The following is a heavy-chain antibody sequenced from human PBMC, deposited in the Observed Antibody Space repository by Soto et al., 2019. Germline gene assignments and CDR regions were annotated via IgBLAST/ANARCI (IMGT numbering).Heavy chain of an antibody. D-gene: IGHD5-12*01. J-gene: IGHJ4*02. Sequence: EVQLVESGGGLVQPGGSLRLSCAASGFTFSSYSMNWVRQAPGKGLEWVSYISSSSTIYYADSVKGRFTISRDNAKNSLYLQMNSLRDEDTAVYYCATSRDGYKGDFDYWGQGTLVTVSS. V-gene: IGHV3-48*02. CDR3: ATSRDGYKGDFDY. CDR2: ISSSSTI. CDR1: GFTFSSYS.